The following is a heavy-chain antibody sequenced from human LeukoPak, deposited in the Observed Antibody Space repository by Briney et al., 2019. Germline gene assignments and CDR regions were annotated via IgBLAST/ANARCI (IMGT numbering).Heavy chain of an antibody. CDR1: GGSISSSSYY. Sequence: SETLSLTCTVSGGSISSSSYYWGWIRQPPGKGLEWIGSIYYSGSTYYNPSLKSRVTISVDTSKNQFSLKLSSVTAADTAVYYCARVKVDTAMVIDYWGQGTLVTVSS. CDR3: ARVKVDTAMVIDY. J-gene: IGHJ4*02. D-gene: IGHD5-18*01. CDR2: IYYSGST. V-gene: IGHV4-39*07.